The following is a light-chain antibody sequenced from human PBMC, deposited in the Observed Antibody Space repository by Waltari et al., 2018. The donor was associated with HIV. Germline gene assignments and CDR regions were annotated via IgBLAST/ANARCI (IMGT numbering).Light chain of an antibody. CDR1: QSVLYSSNNKNY. J-gene: IGKJ1*01. CDR3: QQYYSTPT. V-gene: IGKV4-1*01. CDR2: WAS. Sequence: DIVMTQSPAYLVVALGDRATSHCKSSQSVLYSSNNKNYLAWYQQKPGQPPKLLIYWASTRESGVPDRFSGSGSGTDFTLTISSLQAEDVAVYYCQQYYSTPTFGQGTKVEIK.